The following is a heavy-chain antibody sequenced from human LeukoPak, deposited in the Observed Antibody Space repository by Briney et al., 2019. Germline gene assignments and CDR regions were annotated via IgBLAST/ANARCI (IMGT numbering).Heavy chain of an antibody. CDR1: GFTVSSNY. D-gene: IGHD2/OR15-2a*01. V-gene: IGHV3-66*02. Sequence: GGSLRLSCAASGFTVSSNYMSWVRQAPGKGLEWASVIYSGGSTYYADSVKGRFTISRDNSKNTLYLQMNSLRAEDTAVYYCARSSFPTFPLFDYWGQGTLVTVSS. J-gene: IGHJ4*02. CDR2: IYSGGST. CDR3: ARSSFPTFPLFDY.